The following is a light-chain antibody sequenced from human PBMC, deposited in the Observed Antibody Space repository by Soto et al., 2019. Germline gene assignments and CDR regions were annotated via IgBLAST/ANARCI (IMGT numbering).Light chain of an antibody. CDR1: QSIGLA. CDR2: DAS. Sequence: EIVLTQSPSTLSLSPGERATLSCRASQSIGLAIAWYQHKPGQAPRLLIFDASQRATGVPARFSGSGSGAEFTLTINSLQSEDFALYYCQEYDNWPLWTFGQGTKVDIK. J-gene: IGKJ1*01. V-gene: IGKV3-15*01. CDR3: QEYDNWPLWT.